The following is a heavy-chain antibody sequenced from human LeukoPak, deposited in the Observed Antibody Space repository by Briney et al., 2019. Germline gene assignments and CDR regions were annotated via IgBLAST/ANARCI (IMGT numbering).Heavy chain of an antibody. D-gene: IGHD2-2*01. CDR1: GFTFSNDW. CDR2: IKSDGTST. V-gene: IGHV3-74*01. Sequence: PGGALRLSCAVSGFTFSNDWMRWVRQAPGKGLGGVSHIKSDGTSTNYADSVKGRFTISRDNAKNTLFLQLNSLRAEDTAVYYCARDGVPAAADYWGQGTLVTVSS. CDR3: ARDGVPAAADY. J-gene: IGHJ4*02.